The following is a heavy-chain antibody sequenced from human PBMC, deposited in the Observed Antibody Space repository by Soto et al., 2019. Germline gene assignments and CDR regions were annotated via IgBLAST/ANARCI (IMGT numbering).Heavy chain of an antibody. V-gene: IGHV3-23*01. CDR3: AKLTGSPLDYYDSSGYYPNYYYYYGMDV. Sequence: PGGSLRLSCAASGFTFSSYAMSWVRQAPGKGLEWVSAISGSGGSTYYADSVKGRFTISRDNSKNTLYLQMNSLRAEDTAVYYCAKLTGSPLDYYDSSGYYPNYYYYYGMDVWGQGTTVTVSS. CDR1: GFTFSSYA. J-gene: IGHJ6*02. D-gene: IGHD3-22*01. CDR2: ISGSGGST.